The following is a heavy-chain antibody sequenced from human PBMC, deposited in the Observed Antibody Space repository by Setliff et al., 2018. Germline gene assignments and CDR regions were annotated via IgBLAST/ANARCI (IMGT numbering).Heavy chain of an antibody. CDR1: GYTFTSYY. CDR2: INPSGGST. D-gene: IGHD6-6*01. J-gene: IGHJ4*02. CDR3: ARVSIAARPWRYYFDY. V-gene: IGHV1-46*01. Sequence: ASVKVSCKASGYTFTSYYMHWVRQAPGQGLEWMGIINPSGGSTSYAQKFQGRVTMTRDTSTSTVYMELSSLRSEDTAVYYCARVSIAARPWRYYFDYWGQGTLVTVSS.